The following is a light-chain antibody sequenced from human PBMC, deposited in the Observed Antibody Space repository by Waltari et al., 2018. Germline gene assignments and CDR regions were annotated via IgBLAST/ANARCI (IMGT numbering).Light chain of an antibody. CDR3: QHYYNVPPFT. CDR1: QDISNY. J-gene: IGKJ3*01. V-gene: IGKV1-33*01. Sequence: DIQMTQSPSSLSASVGDRVTITCQASQDISNYLNWYQQKPGEAPKLLIYDASNLQTGVSSRFCGSGSGTDFTFTISSLQPEDFATYFCQHYYNVPPFTFGPGTKVDIK. CDR2: DAS.